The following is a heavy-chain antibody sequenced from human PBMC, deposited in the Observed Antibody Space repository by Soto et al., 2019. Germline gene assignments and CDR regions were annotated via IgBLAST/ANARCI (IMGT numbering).Heavy chain of an antibody. V-gene: IGHV4-59*01. Sequence: QVQLQESGPGLVKPSETLSLTCTVSGGSISSYYWSWIRQPPGKGLEWIGYIYYSGSTNYNPSLKTPVTISLDTPQTRFSMKVSSETAADTAVYYCAIAYGDYVFDYWGQGTRVNVSS. CDR1: GGSISSYY. CDR2: IYYSGST. D-gene: IGHD4-17*01. CDR3: AIAYGDYVFDY. J-gene: IGHJ4*02.